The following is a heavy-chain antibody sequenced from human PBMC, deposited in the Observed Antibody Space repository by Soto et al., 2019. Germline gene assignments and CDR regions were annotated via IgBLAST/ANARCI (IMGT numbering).Heavy chain of an antibody. CDR1: GGSISSYY. J-gene: IGHJ6*03. V-gene: IGHV4-59*01. CDR3: ARGFYSYGIFYYYYYYMDV. Sequence: TCTVSGGSISSYYWSWIRQPPGKGLEWIGYIYYSGSTNYNPSLKSRVTISVDTSKNQFSLKLSSVTAADTAVYYCARGFYSYGIFYYYYYYMDVWGKGTTVTVSS. D-gene: IGHD5-18*01. CDR2: IYYSGST.